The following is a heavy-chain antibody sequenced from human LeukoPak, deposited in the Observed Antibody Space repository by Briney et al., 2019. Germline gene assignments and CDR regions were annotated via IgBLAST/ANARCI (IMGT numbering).Heavy chain of an antibody. CDR1: GGSISSSSYY. V-gene: IGHV4-39*07. CDR2: IYYSGST. D-gene: IGHD4-11*01. J-gene: IGHJ5*02. Sequence: SETLSLTCTVSGGSISSSSYYWGWIRQPPGTGLEWIGSIYYSGSTYYNPSLKSRVTISVDTSKNQFSLKLSSVTAADTAVYYCARGPSSTEEEETTVTTSWFDPWGQGTLVTVSS. CDR3: ARGPSSTEEEETTVTTSWFDP.